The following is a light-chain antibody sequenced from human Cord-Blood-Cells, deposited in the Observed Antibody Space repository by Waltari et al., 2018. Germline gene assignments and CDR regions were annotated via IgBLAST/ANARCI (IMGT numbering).Light chain of an antibody. CDR2: DAA. CDR3: QQFNSYPLT. V-gene: IGKV1-13*02. CDR1: QGISSA. J-gene: IGKJ4*01. Sequence: AIQLTQSPSSLSAYVGDRVTITCRASQGISSAIAWYQQKPGKAPKLLINDAASLESGVPSRFSGSGSGTDFSLTISSLQPEDFATYYCQQFNSYPLTFGGGTKVEIK.